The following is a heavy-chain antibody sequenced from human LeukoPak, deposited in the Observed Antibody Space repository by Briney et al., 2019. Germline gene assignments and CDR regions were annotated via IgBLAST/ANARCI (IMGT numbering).Heavy chain of an antibody. D-gene: IGHD3-16*02. CDR2: ISAYNGNT. Sequence: ASVKVSCKASGYTFTSYGISWVRQAPGQGLEWMGWISAYNGNTNYAQKLQGRVTMTTDTSTSTAYMELSRLRSDDTAVYYCARVRGYVWGSYRYTSLFDYWGQGTLVTVSS. CDR3: ARVRGYVWGSYRYTSLFDY. J-gene: IGHJ4*02. V-gene: IGHV1-18*01. CDR1: GYTFTSYG.